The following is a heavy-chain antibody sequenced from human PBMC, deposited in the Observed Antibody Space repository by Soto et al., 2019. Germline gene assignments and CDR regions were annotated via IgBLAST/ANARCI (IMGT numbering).Heavy chain of an antibody. CDR1: GGSISSYY. V-gene: IGHV4-59*08. Sequence: SETLSLTCTVSGGSISSYYWSWIRQPPGKGLEWIGYIYYSGSTNYNPSLKSRVTISVDTSKNQFSLKLSSVTAADTAVYYCARRAGYCSGGSCYSNFDYWGQGTLVTVSS. D-gene: IGHD2-15*01. J-gene: IGHJ4*02. CDR2: IYYSGST. CDR3: ARRAGYCSGGSCYSNFDY.